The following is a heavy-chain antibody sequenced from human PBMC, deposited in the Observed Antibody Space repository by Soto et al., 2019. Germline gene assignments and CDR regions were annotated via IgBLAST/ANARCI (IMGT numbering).Heavy chain of an antibody. D-gene: IGHD3-10*01. CDR1: GGSISSGGYH. CDR3: ARYYYGSGSYSDWFDP. CDR2: IYYSGST. Sequence: PSETLSLTCTVSGGSISSGGYHWSWIRQHPGKGLEWIGYIYYSGSTYYNPSLKSRVTISVDTSKNQFSLKLSSVTAADTAVYYCARYYYGSGSYSDWFDPWGQGTLVTVSS. V-gene: IGHV4-31*03. J-gene: IGHJ5*02.